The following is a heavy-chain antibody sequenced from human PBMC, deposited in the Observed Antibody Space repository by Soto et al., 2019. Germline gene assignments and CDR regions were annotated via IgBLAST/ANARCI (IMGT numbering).Heavy chain of an antibody. J-gene: IGHJ6*02. CDR3: ASNGVVVVPAAPRGSHYYYGMDV. CDR1: GYTFTSYY. V-gene: IGHV1-46*01. D-gene: IGHD2-2*01. Sequence: QVQLVQSGAEVKKPGASVKVSCKASGYTFTSYYMHWVRQAPGQGLEWMGIINPSGGSTSYAQKFQGRVTMTRDTSTSTVYMELSSLRSEDTAVYYCASNGVVVVPAAPRGSHYYYGMDVWGQGTTVTVSS. CDR2: INPSGGST.